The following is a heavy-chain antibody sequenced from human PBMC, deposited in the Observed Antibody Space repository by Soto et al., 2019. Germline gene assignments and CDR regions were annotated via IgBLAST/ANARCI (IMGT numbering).Heavy chain of an antibody. V-gene: IGHV3-30*04. CDR1: GFTFSSYA. J-gene: IGHJ6*02. Sequence: QVQLVESGGGVVQPGRSLRLSCAASGFTFSSYAMHWVRQAPGEGLEWVAVRFTISRDNSRNTRYLQMNSLRAEDTAVYYCARVVATITDYYYGMDVWGQGTTVTVSS. CDR3: ARVVATITDYYYGMDV. D-gene: IGHD5-12*01.